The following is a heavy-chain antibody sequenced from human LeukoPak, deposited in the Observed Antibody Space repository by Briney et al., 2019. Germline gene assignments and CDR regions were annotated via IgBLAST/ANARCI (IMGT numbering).Heavy chain of an antibody. J-gene: IGHJ4*02. CDR1: GGSISSYY. CDR2: IYYSGST. V-gene: IGHV4-59*01. CDR3: ARRVDYYDSSGYLDY. Sequence: PSETLSLTCTVSGGSISSYYWSWIRQPPGKGLEWIGYIYYSGSTNYNPSLKSRVTISVDTSKSQFSLKLSSVTAADTAVYYCARRVDYYDSSGYLDYWGQGTLVTVSS. D-gene: IGHD3-22*01.